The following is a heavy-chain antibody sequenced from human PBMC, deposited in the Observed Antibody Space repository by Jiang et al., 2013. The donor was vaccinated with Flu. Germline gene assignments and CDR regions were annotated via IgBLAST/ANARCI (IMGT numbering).Heavy chain of an antibody. CDR1: GYTFTSYG. D-gene: IGHD3-22*01. CDR3: ARPYDSSGYTGFDAFDI. CDR2: ISAYNGNT. Sequence: GYTFTSYGISWVRQAPGQGLEWMGWISAYNGNTNYAQKLQGRVTMTTDTSTSTAYMELRSLRSDDTAVYYCARPYDSSGYTGFDAFDIWGQGTMVTVSS. J-gene: IGHJ3*02. V-gene: IGHV1-18*01.